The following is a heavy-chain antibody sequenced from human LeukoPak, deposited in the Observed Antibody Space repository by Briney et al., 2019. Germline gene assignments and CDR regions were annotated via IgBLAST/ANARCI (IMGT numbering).Heavy chain of an antibody. D-gene: IGHD3-16*01. CDR3: ARYEAQDFDY. V-gene: IGHV4-39*01. Sequence: SETLSLTCTVSGGSISSSNYYWGWIRQPPGKGLEWIGSIYYSGTTYYSSSLKSRVIISVDTSKNQFSLKLSSVTATDTAVYYCARYEAQDFDYWGQGTLVTVSS. J-gene: IGHJ4*02. CDR1: GGSISSSNYY. CDR2: IYYSGTT.